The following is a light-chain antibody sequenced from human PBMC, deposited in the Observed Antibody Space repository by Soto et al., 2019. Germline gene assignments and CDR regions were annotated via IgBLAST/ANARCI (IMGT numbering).Light chain of an antibody. J-gene: IGKJ2*01. CDR1: QTVRDN. CDR2: GAS. CDR3: QQSNNWPYT. V-gene: IGKV3-15*01. Sequence: EIVMTHSPATLSVSPGDRATLSCSASQTVRDNLAWYQQKRGQAPRLLSYGASTRTTGIPARFSGSGSGTEFALTIDSMQSEDFALYFCQQSNNWPYTFGQGTKLEIK.